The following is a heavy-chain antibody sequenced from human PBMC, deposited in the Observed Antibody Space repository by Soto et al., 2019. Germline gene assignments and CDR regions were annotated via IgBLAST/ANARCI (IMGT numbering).Heavy chain of an antibody. Sequence: GGSLRLSCAASGFTFSSYSMNWVRQAPGKGLEWVSSISSSSSYIYYAGSVKGRFTISRDNAKNSLYLQMNSLRAEDTAVYYCARMQTTDYWGQGTLVTVSS. V-gene: IGHV3-21*01. J-gene: IGHJ4*02. CDR3: ARMQTTDY. D-gene: IGHD4-4*01. CDR1: GFTFSSYS. CDR2: ISSSSSYI.